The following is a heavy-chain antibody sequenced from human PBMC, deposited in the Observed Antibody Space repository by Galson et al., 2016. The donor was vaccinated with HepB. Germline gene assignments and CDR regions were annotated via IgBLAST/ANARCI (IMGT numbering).Heavy chain of an antibody. Sequence: SLRLSCAASGFIFSDYAMTWVRQPPGKGLEWVSAMSGSGGNTYYADSVKGRFTISRDNSKNTLYLQMNSLKGEDTALYYCAKLGSGSLSYSSGWQMDSWGQGTLVTVAS. CDR2: MSGSGGNT. V-gene: IGHV3-23*01. CDR1: GFIFSDYA. D-gene: IGHD6-19*01. CDR3: AKLGSGSLSYSSGWQMDS. J-gene: IGHJ4*02.